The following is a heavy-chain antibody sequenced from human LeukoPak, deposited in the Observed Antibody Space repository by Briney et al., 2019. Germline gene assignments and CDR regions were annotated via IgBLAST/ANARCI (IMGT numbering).Heavy chain of an antibody. Sequence: PGGSLRLSCAASGFTVSSNYMSWVRQAPGKGLEWVSVIYSGGSTYYADSVKGRFTISRDKSKNTLYLQMNSLRAEDTAVYYCARGGSGSYYNLDYWGQGTLVTVSS. CDR2: IYSGGST. CDR1: GFTVSSNY. V-gene: IGHV3-53*01. J-gene: IGHJ4*02. CDR3: ARGGSGSYYNLDY. D-gene: IGHD3-10*01.